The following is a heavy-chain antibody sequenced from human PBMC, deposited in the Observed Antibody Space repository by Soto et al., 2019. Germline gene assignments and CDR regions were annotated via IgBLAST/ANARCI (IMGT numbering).Heavy chain of an antibody. V-gene: IGHV1-8*01. CDR2: MNPNSGNA. CDR1: GYTFTSYD. Sequence: QVQLVQSGAEVKKPGASVKVSCKASGYTFTSYDINWVRQATGQGLEWMGWMNPNSGNAGYAQRFQGRVTMTWNTSISTAYMDLSSLRSEDTAVYYCARSQRRTSAAGAGHYRGQGTLVTVSS. J-gene: IGHJ4*02. D-gene: IGHD6-13*01. CDR3: ARSQRRTSAAGAGHY.